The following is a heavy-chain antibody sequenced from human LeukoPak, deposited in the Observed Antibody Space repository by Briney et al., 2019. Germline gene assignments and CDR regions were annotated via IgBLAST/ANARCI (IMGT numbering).Heavy chain of an antibody. D-gene: IGHD3-10*01. CDR2: ILTSGST. V-gene: IGHV4-4*07. CDR1: GGSISSYY. CDR3: ASITMVRGVILGWFDP. Sequence: SETLSLTCTVSGGSISSYYWSWIRQPAGKGLEWIGRILTSGSTNYNPSLKSRVTISVDTSKNQFSLKLSSVTAADTAVYYCASITMVRGVILGWFDPWGQGTLVTVSS. J-gene: IGHJ5*02.